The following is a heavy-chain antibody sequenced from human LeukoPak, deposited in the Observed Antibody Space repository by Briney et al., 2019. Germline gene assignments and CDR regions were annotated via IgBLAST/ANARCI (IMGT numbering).Heavy chain of an antibody. CDR1: GFTFSSYS. Sequence: GGSLRLSCAASGFTFSSYSMNWVRQAPGKGLEWVSSISSSSSYIYYADSVKGRFTISRDNAKNSLYLQMNSLRAEDTAVYYCARALPSSLYSGSYADAFDIWGQGTMVTVSS. CDR3: ARALPSSLYSGSYADAFDI. J-gene: IGHJ3*02. D-gene: IGHD1-26*01. V-gene: IGHV3-21*01. CDR2: ISSSSSYI.